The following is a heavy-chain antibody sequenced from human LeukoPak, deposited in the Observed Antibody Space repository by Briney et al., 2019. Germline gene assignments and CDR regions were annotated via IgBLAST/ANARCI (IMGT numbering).Heavy chain of an antibody. D-gene: IGHD2-21*02. CDR1: GGSTSSSSFY. CDR3: ARDLVVVTPGFYYYYGMDV. V-gene: IGHV4-39*02. J-gene: IGHJ6*02. CDR2: ISYSGRT. Sequence: SETLSLTCTVSGGSTSSSSFYWGWIRQPPGKGLECIGRISYSGRTYYNPSLQSRVTISVDTSKNQFSLRLSSVTAADTAVYYCARDLVVVTPGFYYYYGMDVWGQGTTVTVSS.